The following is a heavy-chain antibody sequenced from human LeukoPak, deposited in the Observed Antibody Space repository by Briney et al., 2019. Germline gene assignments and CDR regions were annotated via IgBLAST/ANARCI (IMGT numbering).Heavy chain of an antibody. V-gene: IGHV4-39*07. D-gene: IGHD3-10*01. J-gene: IGHJ6*03. CDR1: GGSISSSSYY. CDR2: IYYSGGT. CDR3: ARELQWFGELASYYYYYYMDV. Sequence: SETLSLTCTVSGGSISSSSYYWGWIRQPPGKGLEWIGSIYYSGGTYYNPSLKSRVTISVDTSKNQFSLKLSSVTAADTAVYYCARELQWFGELASYYYYYYMDVWGKGTTVTVSS.